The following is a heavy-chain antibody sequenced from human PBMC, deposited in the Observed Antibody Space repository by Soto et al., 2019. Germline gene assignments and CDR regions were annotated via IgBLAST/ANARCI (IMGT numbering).Heavy chain of an antibody. Sequence: GGSLRLSCAASGFTFGNYAMHWVRQAPGKGLEWVAVTSFDGSDKYDADSVKGRFTISRDNSKNTLYLQMSSLRPEDTGVYFCARAVGMTTVNLDYWGQGTLVTVSS. J-gene: IGHJ4*02. D-gene: IGHD1-26*01. CDR1: GFTFGNYA. CDR2: TSFDGSDK. V-gene: IGHV3-30*04. CDR3: ARAVGMTTVNLDY.